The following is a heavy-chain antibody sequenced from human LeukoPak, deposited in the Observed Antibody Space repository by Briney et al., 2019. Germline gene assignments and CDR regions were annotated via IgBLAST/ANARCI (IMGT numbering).Heavy chain of an antibody. CDR1: GGSFSGYY. V-gene: IGHV4-34*01. J-gene: IGHJ4*02. CDR2: INHSGST. CDR3: ARSFLGGSYLGY. Sequence: SETLSLTCAVYGGSFSGYYWSWIRQPPGKGLEWIGEINHSGSTNYNPSLKSRVTISVDTSKNQFSLKLSSVTAADTAVYYCARSFLGGSYLGYWGQGTLVTVSS. D-gene: IGHD3-16*02.